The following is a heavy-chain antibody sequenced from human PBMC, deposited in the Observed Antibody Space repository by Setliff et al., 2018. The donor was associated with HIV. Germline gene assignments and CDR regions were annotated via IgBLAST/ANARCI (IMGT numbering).Heavy chain of an antibody. CDR3: TRNQGSSFGHGFDY. CDR2: IKKKGDGGTT. D-gene: IGHD3-3*01. Sequence: GGSLRLSCAASGFIFSNARMNWVRQVPGKGLEWVGHIKKKGDGGTTEYATPVKGRFTISRDDLKNSLFLQMNSLKTEDTAVYYCTRNQGSSFGHGFDYWGRGTLVTVSS. J-gene: IGHJ4*02. V-gene: IGHV3-15*01. CDR1: GFIFSNAR.